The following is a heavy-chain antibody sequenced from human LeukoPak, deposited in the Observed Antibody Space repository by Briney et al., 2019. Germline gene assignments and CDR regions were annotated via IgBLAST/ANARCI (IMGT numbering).Heavy chain of an antibody. D-gene: IGHD4-23*01. CDR1: GXSISSSSDY. V-gene: IGHV4-39*01. CDR2: IYYSGST. CDR3: ARRDGNAGVGFDP. Sequence: SETLSLTCTVSGXSISSSSDYWGWIRQPPGKGLEWIGSIYYSGSTYYNLSLKSRVTISVDTSKNQFSLKLSSVTAADTAVYYCARRDGNAGVGFDPWGQGTLVTVSS. J-gene: IGHJ5*02.